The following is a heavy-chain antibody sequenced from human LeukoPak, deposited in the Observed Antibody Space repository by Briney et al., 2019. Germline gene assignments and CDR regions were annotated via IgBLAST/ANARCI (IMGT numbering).Heavy chain of an antibody. CDR1: GFTFSSYA. V-gene: IGHV3-30-3*01. CDR2: ISYDGSNK. Sequence: PGRSLRLSCAASGFTFSSYAMHWVRQAPGKGLEWVAVISYDGSNKYYADSVKGRFTISRDNSKNTLYLQMNSLRAEDTAVYCCARDSSIGYCSSTSCYYGFDYWGQGTLVTVSS. J-gene: IGHJ4*02. D-gene: IGHD2-2*01. CDR3: ARDSSIGYCSSTSCYYGFDY.